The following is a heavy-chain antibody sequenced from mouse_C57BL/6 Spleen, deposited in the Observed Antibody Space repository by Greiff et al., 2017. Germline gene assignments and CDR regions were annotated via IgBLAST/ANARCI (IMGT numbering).Heavy chain of an antibody. CDR3: TAGYGSSYGYFDV. CDR2: IDPENGDT. V-gene: IGHV14-4*01. Sequence: EVQLQQSGAELVRPGASVKLSCTASGFNIKDDYMHWVKQRPEQGLEWIGWIDPENGDTEYASKFQGKATITADTSSNTAYLQLSSLTSEDTAVDYCTAGYGSSYGYFDVWGKGTTVTVSS. J-gene: IGHJ1*03. D-gene: IGHD1-1*01. CDR1: GFNIKDDY.